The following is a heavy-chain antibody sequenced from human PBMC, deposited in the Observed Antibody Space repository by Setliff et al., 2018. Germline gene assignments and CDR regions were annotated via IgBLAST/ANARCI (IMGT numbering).Heavy chain of an antibody. Sequence: GESLKISCLASGFSFSNTKMSWIRQAPGKGLEWVGRIKSAADGGTIEYAAAVNGRFTVPRDDSKNTLFLQMNSLKTEDTALYYCTTDWSRGDSGNYLRLDYWGPGTLVTV. J-gene: IGHJ4*02. CDR1: GFSFSNTK. D-gene: IGHD3-10*01. V-gene: IGHV3-15*01. CDR3: TTDWSRGDSGNYLRLDY. CDR2: IKSAADGGTI.